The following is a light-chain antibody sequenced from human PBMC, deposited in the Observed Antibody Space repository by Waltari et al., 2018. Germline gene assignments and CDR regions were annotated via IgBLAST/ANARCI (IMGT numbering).Light chain of an antibody. CDR1: QCVSSY. V-gene: IGKV3-11*01. J-gene: IGKJ1*01. Sequence: EIVLTQSPATLSLSPGERATLSCRASQCVSSYLAWYQQKPGQAPRLLIYDASSRATGIPARFSGSGSGTDFTLTISSLEPEDFAVYYCQQRSNWPRTFGQGTKVEI. CDR2: DAS. CDR3: QQRSNWPRT.